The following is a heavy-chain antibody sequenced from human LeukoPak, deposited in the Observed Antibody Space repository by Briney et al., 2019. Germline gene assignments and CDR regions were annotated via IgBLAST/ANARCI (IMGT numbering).Heavy chain of an antibody. CDR2: IIPIFGTT. V-gene: IGHV1-69*13. CDR1: GGTFNSYA. CDR3: ASRRVFETWFDP. J-gene: IGHJ5*02. Sequence: ASVKVSCKASGGTFNSYAINWVRQAPGQGLEWMGVIIPIFGTTDYAQTFQGRVTITADESTSTAYMELSSLRSEDTAVYYCASRRVFETWFDPWGQGTLVTVSS. D-gene: IGHD3-3*01.